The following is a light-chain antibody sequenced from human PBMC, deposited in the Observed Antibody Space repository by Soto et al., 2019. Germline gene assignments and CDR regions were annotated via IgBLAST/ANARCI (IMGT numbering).Light chain of an antibody. V-gene: IGLV4-69*01. CDR1: SGHSNYA. CDR2: LNSDGSH. Sequence: VLTQSPSASASLGASVKLTCVLSSGHSNYAVAWHQQQPEKGPRYLMRLNSDGSHNRGDGIPDRFSGSSSGTERYLTIPRLQSEDEADYYCQTWGTGTVIFGGGTKLTVL. J-gene: IGLJ2*01. CDR3: QTWGTGTVI.